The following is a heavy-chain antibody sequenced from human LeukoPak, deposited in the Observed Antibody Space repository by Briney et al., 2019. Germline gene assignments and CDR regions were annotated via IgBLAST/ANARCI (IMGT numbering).Heavy chain of an antibody. CDR2: MNPNSGDT. J-gene: IGHJ6*03. Sequence: ASVKVSCKASGYTFTSYDINWVRQATGQGLEWMGWMNPNSGDTGYAQKFQGRVTMTRNTSISTAYMELSSLRSEDTAVYYCARVGIGEGYGSGSPIYYYYYYMDVWGKGTTVTISS. CDR3: ARVGIGEGYGSGSPIYYYYYYMDV. V-gene: IGHV1-8*01. CDR1: GYTFTSYD. D-gene: IGHD3-10*01.